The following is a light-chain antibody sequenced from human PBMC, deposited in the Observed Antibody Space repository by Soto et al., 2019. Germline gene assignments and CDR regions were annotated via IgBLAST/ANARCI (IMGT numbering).Light chain of an antibody. CDR2: KAS. CDR3: QQFGT. J-gene: IGKJ1*01. Sequence: DIQMTQSPSTLSASVGDRVTITCRASQSISSWSAWYQQKPGKAPKLLIYKASSLESGVPSRFSGSGSGTEFTLTISSLQPDDFATYYCQQFGTFGQGTKVDIK. V-gene: IGKV1-5*03. CDR1: QSISSW.